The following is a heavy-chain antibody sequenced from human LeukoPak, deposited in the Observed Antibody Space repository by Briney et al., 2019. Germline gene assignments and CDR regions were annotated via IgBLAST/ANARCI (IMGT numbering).Heavy chain of an antibody. CDR2: IYYSEST. CDR1: GGSISSYY. V-gene: IGHV4-59*01. J-gene: IGHJ4*02. CDR3: ARDGGSGWYGY. D-gene: IGHD6-19*01. Sequence: SETLSLTCTVSGGSISSYYWSWIRQPPGKGLEWIGYIYYSESTNYNPSLKSRVTISVDTSKNQFSLKLSSVAAADTAVYYCARDGGSGWYGYWGQGTLVTVSS.